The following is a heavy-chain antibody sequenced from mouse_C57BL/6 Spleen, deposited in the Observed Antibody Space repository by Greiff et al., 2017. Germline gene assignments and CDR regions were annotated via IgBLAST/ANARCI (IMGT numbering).Heavy chain of an antibody. V-gene: IGHV1-72*01. Sequence: VQLQQPGAELVKPGASVKLSCKASGYTFTSYWMHWVKQRPGRGLEWIGRIDPNSGGTKYNEKFKSKATLTVDKPSSTAYMQLSSLTSEDSSVYYCARWYYGSSYEWYFDVWGTGTTVTVSS. CDR3: ARWYYGSSYEWYFDV. CDR1: GYTFTSYW. D-gene: IGHD1-1*01. J-gene: IGHJ1*03. CDR2: IDPNSGGT.